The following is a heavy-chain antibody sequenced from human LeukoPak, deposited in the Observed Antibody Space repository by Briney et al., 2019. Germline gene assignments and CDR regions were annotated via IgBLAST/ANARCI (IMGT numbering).Heavy chain of an antibody. D-gene: IGHD6-13*01. CDR3: ARGGEEYSSSRGPFDP. CDR1: GFTFSSHW. J-gene: IGHJ5*02. Sequence: GGSLRLSCAASGFTFSSHWMHWVRQAPGKGLVWVSRINSGGSSTSYADSVKGRFTISRDNAKNTLYPQMNSLRAEDTAVYYCARGGEEYSSSRGPFDPWGQGTLVTVSS. V-gene: IGHV3-74*01. CDR2: INSGGSST.